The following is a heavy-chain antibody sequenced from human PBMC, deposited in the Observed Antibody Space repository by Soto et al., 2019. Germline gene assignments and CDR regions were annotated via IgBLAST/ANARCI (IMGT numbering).Heavy chain of an antibody. D-gene: IGHD2-2*01. CDR3: AKGGVVVVPDMDV. J-gene: IGHJ6*03. CDR1: GFTFSSYA. CDR2: ISGSGANT. Sequence: EVQLLESGGGLVQPGGSLRLSCAASGFTFSSYAMSWVRQAPGKGPEWVSVISGSGANTYYADSVKGRFTISRDNSKNTLYLQINSLRAEDTAVYYCAKGGVVVVPDMDVWGKGTTVTVSS. V-gene: IGHV3-23*01.